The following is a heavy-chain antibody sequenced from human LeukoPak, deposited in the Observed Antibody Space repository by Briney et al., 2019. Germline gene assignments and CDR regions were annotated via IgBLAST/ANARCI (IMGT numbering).Heavy chain of an antibody. J-gene: IGHJ4*02. CDR3: ARDQFSYFAGSRFDY. CDR1: GFTFTRYW. Sequence: SGGSLRLSCAASGFTFTRYWMTWVRQAPGRGLEWVANIKQDGSEKYYVDSVKGRFTISRDNAKNSLYLQMNSLRAEDTAVYYCARDQFSYFAGSRFDYWGQGTLVTVSS. V-gene: IGHV3-7*01. CDR2: IKQDGSEK. D-gene: IGHD3-10*01.